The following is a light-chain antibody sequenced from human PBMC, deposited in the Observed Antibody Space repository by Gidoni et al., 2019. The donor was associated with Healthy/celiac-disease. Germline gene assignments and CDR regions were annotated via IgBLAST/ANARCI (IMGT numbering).Light chain of an antibody. CDR3: QQYNNWPPVT. J-gene: IGKJ5*01. V-gene: IGKV3-15*01. Sequence: EIVMTQSPATLSVSPGERATLSCRASQSGSSNLAWYPPKPGQAPRLLIYGASTRATCIPARFSGSGSGTEFTLTISSLQSEDFAVYYCQQYNNWPPVTFGQGTRLEIK. CDR2: GAS. CDR1: QSGSSN.